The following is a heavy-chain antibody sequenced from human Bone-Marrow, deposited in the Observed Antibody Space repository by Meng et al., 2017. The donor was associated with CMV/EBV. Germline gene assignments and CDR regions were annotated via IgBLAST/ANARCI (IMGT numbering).Heavy chain of an antibody. Sequence: SETLSLTCTVSGGSISSSSYYWGWIRQPPGKGLEWIGSIYYSGSTYYNPPLKRRVTISVDTSKNQFSLKLCSVTAADTAVYYTARHGPFSSYKRVVVEGFDYWGQGTLVTVSS. V-gene: IGHV4-39*01. D-gene: IGHD3-22*01. CDR2: IYYSGST. CDR1: GGSISSSSYY. CDR3: ARHGPFSSYKRVVVEGFDY. J-gene: IGHJ4*02.